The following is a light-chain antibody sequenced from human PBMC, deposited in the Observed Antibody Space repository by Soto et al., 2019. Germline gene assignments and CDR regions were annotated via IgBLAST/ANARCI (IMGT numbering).Light chain of an antibody. V-gene: IGKV1-17*03. CDR2: AAS. J-gene: IGKJ5*01. CDR3: LQHDSFPPT. Sequence: IQMTQSPSAMSASVGDRVTISCRASQDIGNHLAWFQQKPGKVPQRLIYAASSLQTGVPSRFSGSGSGTDFTLTIISLQPEDFATYYCLQHDSFPPTFGQGTRLEIK. CDR1: QDIGNH.